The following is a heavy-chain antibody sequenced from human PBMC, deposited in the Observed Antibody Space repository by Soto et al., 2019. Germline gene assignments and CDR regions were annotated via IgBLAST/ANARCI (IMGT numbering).Heavy chain of an antibody. D-gene: IGHD1-26*01. CDR1: GYTFTSYA. Sequence: ASVKVSCKASGYTFTSYAMNWVRQAPGQRLEWMGWINAGNGNTKYSQKFQGRVTITRDTSASTAYMELSSLRSEDTAVYYCARDSLPGIGYDYWGQGTLVTVSS. J-gene: IGHJ4*02. CDR2: INAGNGNT. V-gene: IGHV1-3*01. CDR3: ARDSLPGIGYDY.